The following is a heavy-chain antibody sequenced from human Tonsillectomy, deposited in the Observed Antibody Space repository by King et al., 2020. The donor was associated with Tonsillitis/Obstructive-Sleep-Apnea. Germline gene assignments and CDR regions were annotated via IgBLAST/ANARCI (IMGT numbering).Heavy chain of an antibody. V-gene: IGHV4-4*02. Sequence: QLQESGPGLVKPSGTLSLTCAVSGGSISSSNWCSLVRQPPGKGLEGIGEIYHSGSTNYNPSLKSRVTLSVDNSKNQVSLKLSSVTAADTALYYCARVMQQQPGNNWFDPWGQGTLVTVSS. CDR1: GGSISSSNW. CDR3: ARVMQQQPGNNWFDP. CDR2: IYHSGST. J-gene: IGHJ5*02. D-gene: IGHD6-13*01.